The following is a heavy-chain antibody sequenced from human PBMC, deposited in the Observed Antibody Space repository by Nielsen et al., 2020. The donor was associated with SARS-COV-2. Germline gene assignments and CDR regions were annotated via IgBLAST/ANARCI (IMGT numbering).Heavy chain of an antibody. CDR1: GFTFSNYD. CDR3: ARGNDAFDI. V-gene: IGHV1-2*05. Sequence: GGSLRLSCAASGFTFSNYDMHWVRQAPGQGLEWMGRINPNSGGTNYAQKFQGRVTMTRDTSISTAYMELSRLRSDDTVVYYCARGNDAFDIWGQGTMVTVSS. CDR2: INPNSGGT. J-gene: IGHJ3*02.